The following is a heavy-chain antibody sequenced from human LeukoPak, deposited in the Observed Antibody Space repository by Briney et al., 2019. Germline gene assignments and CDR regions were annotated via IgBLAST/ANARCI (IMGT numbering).Heavy chain of an antibody. J-gene: IGHJ4*02. CDR2: FDPEDGET. CDR3: ATSLYYYDSSGYYGY. V-gene: IGHV1-24*01. CDR1: GYTLTELS. Sequence: GASVKVSCKVSGYTLTELSMHWVRQAPGKGLEWMGGFDPEDGETIYAQKFQGRVTMTEDTSTDSAYMELRSLRSEDTAVYYCATSLYYYDSSGYYGYWGQGTLVTVSS. D-gene: IGHD3-22*01.